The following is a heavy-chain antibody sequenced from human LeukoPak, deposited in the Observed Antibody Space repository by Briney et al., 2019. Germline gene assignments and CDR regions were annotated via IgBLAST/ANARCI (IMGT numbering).Heavy chain of an antibody. CDR3: TRDLLAGDYYGSGNLGY. J-gene: IGHJ4*02. V-gene: IGHV3-49*04. Sequence: GGSLRLSCAASGFTVSSNYMSWVRQAPGKGLEWVGFIRTKAYGGTTENAASVKGRFTISRDDSKSTGYLQMNSLKTEDTAVYYCTRDLLAGDYYGSGNLGYWGQGTLVTVSS. CDR1: GFTVSSNY. CDR2: IRTKAYGGTT. D-gene: IGHD3-10*01.